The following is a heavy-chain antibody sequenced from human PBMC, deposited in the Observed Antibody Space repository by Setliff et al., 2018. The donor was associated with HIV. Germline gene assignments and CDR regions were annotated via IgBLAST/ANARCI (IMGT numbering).Heavy chain of an antibody. CDR2: INAGNGNT. V-gene: IGHV1-3*01. CDR3: TRDSYYPDSSGVFYYYGWDV. Sequence: ASVKVSCKASGYSFSNHSMLWVRQAPGQRLEWMGWINAGNGNTKYSQKFQGRFTISRDNAKNTLHLQMNSLRAEDTAVYYCTRDSYYPDSSGVFYYYGWDVWGQGTTVTVSS. D-gene: IGHD3-22*01. J-gene: IGHJ6*02. CDR1: GYSFSNHS.